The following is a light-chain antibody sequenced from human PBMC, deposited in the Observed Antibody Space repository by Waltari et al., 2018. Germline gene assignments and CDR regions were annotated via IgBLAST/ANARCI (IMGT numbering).Light chain of an antibody. CDR3: AAWDDSLNGQNV. Sequence: QSVLTQPPSASGTPGQRVTIPCSRTSSNLGSKSVTWYQQLPGTAPKLLIYSNDQRPSGVPDRFSGSKSGTSASLAISGLQSEDEAVYYCAAWDDSLNGQNVFGTGTKVTVL. CDR2: SND. CDR1: SSNLGSKS. V-gene: IGLV1-44*01. J-gene: IGLJ1*01.